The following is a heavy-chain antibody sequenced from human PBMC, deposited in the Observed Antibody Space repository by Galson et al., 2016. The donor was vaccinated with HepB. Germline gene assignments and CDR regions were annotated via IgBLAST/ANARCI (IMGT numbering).Heavy chain of an antibody. CDR1: GFIFKDHA. D-gene: IGHD1-26*01. CDR2: ISWNSGSI. Sequence: SLRLSCAASGFIFKDHAMHWVRQAPGKGLEWVSSISWNSGSIGYADSVKGRFTTSRDNAKNSLYLQMNSLRAEDTAFYYCAQDKASMSVGATNFQHWGQGTLVTVSS. CDR3: AQDKASMSVGATNFQH. J-gene: IGHJ1*01. V-gene: IGHV3-9*01.